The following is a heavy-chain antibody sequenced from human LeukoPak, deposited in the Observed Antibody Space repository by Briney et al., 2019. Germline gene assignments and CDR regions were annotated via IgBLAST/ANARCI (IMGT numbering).Heavy chain of an antibody. CDR3: ARDNDIVVVTATFDY. Sequence: ASVKVSCKASGYTFTSYAMHWVRQAPGQRLEWMGWINAGNGNTKYSQEFQGRVTITRDTSASTAYMELSRLRSDDTAVYYCARDNDIVVVTATFDYWGQGTLVTVSS. J-gene: IGHJ4*02. V-gene: IGHV1-3*01. CDR2: INAGNGNT. CDR1: GYTFTSYA. D-gene: IGHD2-21*02.